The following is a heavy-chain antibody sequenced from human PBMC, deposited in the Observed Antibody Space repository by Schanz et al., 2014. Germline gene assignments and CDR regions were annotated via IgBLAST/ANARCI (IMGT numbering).Heavy chain of an antibody. Sequence: EVHLLDSGGGLVQPGGSLRLSCAASGFTFSSYAMSWVRQARGKGLEWVSAMNESHSTIYYADSVRGRFTISRDNAENTLFLQMISLRAEDTAVYYCARKVVATIGGYYDNWGQGTLVIVSS. D-gene: IGHD5-12*01. CDR2: MNESHSTI. CDR3: ARKVVATIGGYYDN. CDR1: GFTFSSYA. J-gene: IGHJ4*02. V-gene: IGHV3-23*01.